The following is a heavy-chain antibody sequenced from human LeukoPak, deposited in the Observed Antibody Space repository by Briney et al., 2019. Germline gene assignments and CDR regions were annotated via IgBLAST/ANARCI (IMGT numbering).Heavy chain of an antibody. V-gene: IGHV4-34*01. CDR2: IYYSGST. J-gene: IGHJ4*02. CDR1: GGSFSGYY. Sequence: SETLSLTCAVYGGSFSGYYWSWIRQPPGKGLEWIGSIYYSGSTYYNPSLKSRVTISVDTSKNQFSLKLSSVTAADTAVYYCARHQDRRYIFDYWGQGTLVTVSS. D-gene: IGHD5-12*01. CDR3: ARHQDRRYIFDY.